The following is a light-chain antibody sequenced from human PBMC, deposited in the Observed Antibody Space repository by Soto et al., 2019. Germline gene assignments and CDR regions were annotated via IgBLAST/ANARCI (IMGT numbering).Light chain of an antibody. CDR1: QSVLYSSNNKNY. CDR3: QQYYSTPFT. J-gene: IGKJ5*01. CDR2: WAS. Sequence: DIVMTQSPESLAVSLGERATINCKSSQSVLYSSNNKNYLAWYQQKPGQPPKLLIYWASTRESRVPDRFSGSGSGTDFTLTISSPQAEDVAVYYCQQYYSTPFTFGQGTRLEIK. V-gene: IGKV4-1*01.